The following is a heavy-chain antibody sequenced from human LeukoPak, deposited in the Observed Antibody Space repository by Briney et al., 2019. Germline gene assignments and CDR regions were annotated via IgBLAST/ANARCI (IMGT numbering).Heavy chain of an antibody. D-gene: IGHD1-26*01. J-gene: IGHJ5*02. CDR1: GFTFSSYG. CDR3: AKGDSGSYNNWFDP. V-gene: IGHV3-30*02. Sequence: GGSLRLSCAASGFTFSSYGMHWVRQAPGKGLEWVAFIRYDGSNKYYADSVKGRFTISRDNSKNTLYLQVNSLRAEDTAVYYCAKGDSGSYNNWFDPWGQGTLVTVSS. CDR2: IRYDGSNK.